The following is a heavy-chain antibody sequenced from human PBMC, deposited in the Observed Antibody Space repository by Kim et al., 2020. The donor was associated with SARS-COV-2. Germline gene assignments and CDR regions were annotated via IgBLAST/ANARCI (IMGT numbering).Heavy chain of an antibody. CDR1: GASIISSSYY. D-gene: IGHD3-16*01. V-gene: IGHV4-39*02. Sequence: SETLSLTCIVSGASIISSSYYWAWIRQPPGKGLEDIGSILYSGTTYYSPSLKSRVTITLDTSKNHIPLKVTSVNAADTAVYYCGGQKVPGAYPAYWGQGTLVTVSS. J-gene: IGHJ4*02. CDR2: ILYSGTT. CDR3: GGQKVPGAYPAY.